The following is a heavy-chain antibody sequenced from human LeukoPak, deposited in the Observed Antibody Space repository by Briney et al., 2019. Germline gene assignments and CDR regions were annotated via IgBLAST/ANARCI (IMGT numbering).Heavy chain of an antibody. J-gene: IGHJ4*02. CDR2: IYHSGST. V-gene: IGHV4-4*02. CDR1: GGSISSSNW. Sequence: SGTLSLTCAVSGGSISSSNWWSWVRQPPGKGLEWIGEIYHSGSTNYNPSLKSRVTISVDKSKNQFSLKPSSVTAADTAVYYCARDGGGRGYSYGYRYWGQGTLVTVSS. CDR3: ARDGGGRGYSYGYRY. D-gene: IGHD5-18*01.